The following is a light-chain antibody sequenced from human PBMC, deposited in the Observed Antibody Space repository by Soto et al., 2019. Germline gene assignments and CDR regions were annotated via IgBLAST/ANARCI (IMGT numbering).Light chain of an antibody. J-gene: IGLJ2*01. Sequence: QSVLTQPPSVSRAPGQRVTISCTGSSSNIGAGYDVHWYQQLPGTAPKLLIYGNSNRPSGVPDRFSGSKSGTSASLAITGLQAEDEADYYCQPYDSSLSGVVFGGGTKLTVL. CDR1: SSNIGAGYD. V-gene: IGLV1-40*01. CDR3: QPYDSSLSGVV. CDR2: GNS.